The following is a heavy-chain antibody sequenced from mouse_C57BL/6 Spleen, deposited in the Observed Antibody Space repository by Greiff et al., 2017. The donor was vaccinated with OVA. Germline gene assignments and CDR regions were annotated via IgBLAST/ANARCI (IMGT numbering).Heavy chain of an antibody. CDR2: IDPSDSYT. D-gene: IGHD5-1-1*01. Sequence: VQLQQPGAELVRPGTSVKLSCKASGYTFTSYWMHWVKQRPGQGLEWIGVIDPSDSYTNYNQKFKGKATLTVDTSSSTAYMQLSSLTSEDSAVYYCARIPSLYYFDYWGQGTTLTVSS. CDR1: GYTFTSYW. CDR3: ARIPSLYYFDY. J-gene: IGHJ2*01. V-gene: IGHV1-59*01.